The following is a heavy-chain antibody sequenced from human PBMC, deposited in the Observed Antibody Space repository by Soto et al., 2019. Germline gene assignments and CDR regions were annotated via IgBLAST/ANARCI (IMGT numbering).Heavy chain of an antibody. J-gene: IGHJ4*01. CDR2: ITQSGST. D-gene: IGHD1-26*01. V-gene: IGHV4-34*01. Sequence: SETLSLTCAVYGGSFNGYYLSWIRQPPGKGLEWIGEITQSGSTLYNPSLMNRVTISIDTSKNQFSLKMTSVTAADTSLYFCAKGLGGSYPQWGQGTLVTVSS. CDR3: AKGLGGSYPQ. CDR1: GGSFNGYY.